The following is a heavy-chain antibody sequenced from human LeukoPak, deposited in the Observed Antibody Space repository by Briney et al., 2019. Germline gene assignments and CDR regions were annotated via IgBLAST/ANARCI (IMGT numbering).Heavy chain of an antibody. J-gene: IGHJ4*02. CDR1: GGSISSYY. CDR2: IYYSGST. CDR3: ARADFWSGYLFDY. Sequence: PSETLSLTCTVSGGSISSYYWSWIRQPPGKGLEWIGYIYYSGSTNYNPSLKSRVTISVDTSKNQFSLKLSSVTAADTAVYYCARADFWSGYLFDYWGQGTLVTVSS. V-gene: IGHV4-59*01. D-gene: IGHD3-3*01.